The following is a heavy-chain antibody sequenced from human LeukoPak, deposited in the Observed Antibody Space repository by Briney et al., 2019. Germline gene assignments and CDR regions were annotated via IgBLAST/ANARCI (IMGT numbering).Heavy chain of an antibody. CDR1: GGSISISSYY. D-gene: IGHD3-10*01. Sequence: SETLRLTCTVSGGSISISSYYWGWIRQPPGKGPEWIGSIFYTGNTFYNPSLKSRVTISVDRSKEQFSLKMNSVTAADTAVYYCARILSSYFKRTTCFNFDSWGQGILVTVSS. J-gene: IGHJ4*02. V-gene: IGHV4-39*01. CDR2: IFYTGNT. CDR3: ARILSSYFKRTTCFNFDS.